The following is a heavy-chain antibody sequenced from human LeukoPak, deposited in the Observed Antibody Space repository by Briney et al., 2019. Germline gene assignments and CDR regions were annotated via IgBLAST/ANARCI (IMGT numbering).Heavy chain of an antibody. D-gene: IGHD2-15*01. V-gene: IGHV3-7*03. CDR1: GFTFSSYW. CDR3: AREAVVVAGYYYYGMDV. CDR2: IKQDGSEK. J-gene: IGHJ6*02. Sequence: PGGSLRLSCAASGFTFSSYWMSWVRQAPGKGLEWVANIKQDGSEKYYVDSVKGRFTISRDNAKNSLYLQMNSLRAEDTAVYYCAREAVVVAGYYYYGMDVWGQGTTVTVSS.